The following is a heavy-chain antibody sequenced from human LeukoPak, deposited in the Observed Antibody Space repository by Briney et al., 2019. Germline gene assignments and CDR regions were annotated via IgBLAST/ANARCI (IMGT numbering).Heavy chain of an antibody. CDR3: ARVRTTVLDY. V-gene: IGHV3-33*01. Sequence: GSLRLSRAASGFTFSSHGMHWGRQAPGQGLEWVAVIWYDGSNKYYADSVKGRFTISRDNSKNTLYLQMNSLRAEDTAVYYCARVRTTVLDYWGQGTLVTVSS. D-gene: IGHD4-11*01. CDR1: GFTFSSHG. J-gene: IGHJ4*02. CDR2: IWYDGSNK.